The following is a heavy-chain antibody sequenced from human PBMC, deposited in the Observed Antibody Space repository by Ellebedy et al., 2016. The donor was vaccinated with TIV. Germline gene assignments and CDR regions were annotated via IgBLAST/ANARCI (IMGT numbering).Heavy chain of an antibody. CDR3: ARGWQGYSYGTPFDN. V-gene: IGHV4-34*01. J-gene: IGHJ4*02. CDR1: GFTFSTYW. D-gene: IGHD5-18*01. Sequence: ESLKISCAASGFTFSTYWMSWVRQPPGKGLEWIGESSHGGTTSYSPSLKGRVTISIDTSKSHFSLTLTSVTAADTAVYYCARGWQGYSYGTPFDNWGQGNLVTVSS. CDR2: SSHGGTT.